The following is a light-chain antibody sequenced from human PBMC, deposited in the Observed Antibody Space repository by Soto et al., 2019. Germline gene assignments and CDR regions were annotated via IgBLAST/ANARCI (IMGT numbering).Light chain of an antibody. Sequence: TQSPATVSVSPGERATLSCRASQSVSSNLALYQQKPGQAPRLLIYGASTRATGIPARFSGSGSGTDFTLTISRLEPEDFAVYYCQQYGSSPWTFGQGTKVDIK. CDR3: QQYGSSPWT. J-gene: IGKJ1*01. V-gene: IGKV3-20*01. CDR2: GAS. CDR1: QSVSSN.